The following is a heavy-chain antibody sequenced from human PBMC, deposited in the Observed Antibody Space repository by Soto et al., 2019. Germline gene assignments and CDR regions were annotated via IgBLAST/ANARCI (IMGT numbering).Heavy chain of an antibody. CDR1: GLSLSTSGVG. V-gene: IGHV2-5*02. CDR2: IYWDDDK. D-gene: IGHD6-13*01. CDR3: AHRLRHIAAAMMDFES. J-gene: IGHJ4*02. Sequence: QITLKESGPTLVKPTQTLTLTCTFSGLSLSTSGVGVGWIRQPPGKALEWLALIYWDDDKRYSPSLKSRLTNTKDTSKNQVVLTLTNMDPVDTATYYCAHRLRHIAAAMMDFESWGQGTLVTVSS.